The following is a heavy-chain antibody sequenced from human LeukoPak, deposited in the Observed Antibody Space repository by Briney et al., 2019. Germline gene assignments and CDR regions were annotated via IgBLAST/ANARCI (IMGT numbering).Heavy chain of an antibody. Sequence: GGSLRLSCAASGFTFGSYSMNWVRQAPGKGLEWVSSISTSSDYIYYADSVKGRFTISRDNAENSLFLQVNSLRAEDTAVYYCARGCSGGSCYDYWGQGTQVTVSS. J-gene: IGHJ4*02. V-gene: IGHV3-21*01. D-gene: IGHD2-15*01. CDR3: ARGCSGGSCYDY. CDR2: ISTSSDYI. CDR1: GFTFGSYS.